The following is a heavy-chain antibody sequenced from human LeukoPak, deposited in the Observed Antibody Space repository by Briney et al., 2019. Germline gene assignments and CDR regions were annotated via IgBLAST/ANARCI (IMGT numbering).Heavy chain of an antibody. D-gene: IGHD3-22*01. Sequence: PGGSLRLSCEASGFIFSTYTMNWVRQAPGKGLEWIAYITGGSTTIFYADSVKDRFTVARDNTKKSLFLQMNSLRVEDTAVYYCARVIRETYYYDSSGPLDYWGQGTLVTVSS. J-gene: IGHJ4*02. V-gene: IGHV3-48*04. CDR2: ITGGSTTI. CDR1: GFIFSTYT. CDR3: ARVIRETYYYDSSGPLDY.